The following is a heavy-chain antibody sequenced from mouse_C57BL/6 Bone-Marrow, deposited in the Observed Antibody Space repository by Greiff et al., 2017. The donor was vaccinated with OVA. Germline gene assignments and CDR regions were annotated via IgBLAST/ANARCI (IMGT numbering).Heavy chain of an antibody. CDR1: GYTFTSYG. J-gene: IGHJ3*01. CDR3: AGSGDDGGAWFDY. Sequence: VQLQQSGAELARPGASVKLSCKASGYTFTSYGISWVKQRPGQGLEWIGEIYPRSGNTYYNEKFKGKATLTADKSSSTAYMELRSLTSEDSAVDFGAGSGDDGGAWFDYGGQGTRVTVSA. CDR2: IYPRSGNT. D-gene: IGHD2-2*01. V-gene: IGHV1-81*01.